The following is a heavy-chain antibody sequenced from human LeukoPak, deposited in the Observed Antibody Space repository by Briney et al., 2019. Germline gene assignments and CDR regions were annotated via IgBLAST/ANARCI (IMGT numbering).Heavy chain of an antibody. CDR3: AREGGDYDFWSGYYTPLDY. CDR1: GYTFTSYG. Sequence: ASVKVSCKASGYTFTSYGISWARQAPGQGLEWMGWISAYNGNTNYAQKLQGRVTMTTDTSTSTAYMELRSLRSDDTAVYYCAREGGDYDFWSGYYTPLDYWGQGTLVTVSS. CDR2: ISAYNGNT. J-gene: IGHJ4*02. D-gene: IGHD3-3*01. V-gene: IGHV1-18*01.